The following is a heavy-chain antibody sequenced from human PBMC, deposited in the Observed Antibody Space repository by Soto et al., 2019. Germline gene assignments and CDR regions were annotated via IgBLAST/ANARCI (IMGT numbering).Heavy chain of an antibody. D-gene: IGHD3-10*01. CDR3: AKHGFGELNGMDV. CDR1: GFTFSSYG. Sequence: GGSLRLSCAASGFTFSSYGMHWVRQAPGKGLEWVAVISHDGSNKYYADSVKGRFTISRDNSKNTLYLQMNSLRAEDTAVYYCAKHGFGELNGMDVWGQGTTVTVSS. J-gene: IGHJ6*02. CDR2: ISHDGSNK. V-gene: IGHV3-30*18.